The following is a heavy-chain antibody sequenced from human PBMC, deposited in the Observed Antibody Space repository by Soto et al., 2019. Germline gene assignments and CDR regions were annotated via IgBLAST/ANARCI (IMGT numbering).Heavy chain of an antibody. CDR1: GGTFSSYA. J-gene: IGHJ5*02. CDR2: IIPIFGTA. V-gene: IGHV1-69*01. D-gene: IGHD3-22*01. Sequence: QVQLVQSGAGVKKPGSSVKVSCKASGGTFSSYAISWVRQAPGQGLEWMGGIIPIFGTANYAQKFQGRVTITADESTSTAYMELSSLRSEDTAVYYCARGASYYDSSGYYYNGNWFDPWGQGTLVTVSS. CDR3: ARGASYYDSSGYYYNGNWFDP.